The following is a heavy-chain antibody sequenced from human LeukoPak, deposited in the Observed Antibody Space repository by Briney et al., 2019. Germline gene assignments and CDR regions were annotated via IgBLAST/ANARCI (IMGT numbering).Heavy chain of an antibody. CDR2: IYYSGST. D-gene: IGHD2-15*01. CDR1: GGSISSYY. V-gene: IGHV4-59*01. J-gene: IGHJ5*02. CDR3: AGEAIVGLGWFDP. Sequence: SETLSLTCTVSGGSISSYYWSWIRQPPGKGLEWIGYIYYSGSTNYNPSLKSRVTISVDTSKNQFSLKLSSVTAADTAVYYCAGEAIVGLGWFDPWGQGTLVTVSS.